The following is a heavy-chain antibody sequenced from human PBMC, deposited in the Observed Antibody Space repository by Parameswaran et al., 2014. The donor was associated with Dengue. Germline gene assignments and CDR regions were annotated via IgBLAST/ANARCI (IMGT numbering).Heavy chain of an antibody. CDR2: MNPNSGNT. J-gene: IGHJ6*04. CDR3: ARVRLAARRYYYYGMDV. D-gene: IGHD6-6*01. V-gene: IGHV1-8*01. Sequence: WVRQAPGQGLEWMGWMNPNSGNTGYAQKFQGRVTMTRNTSISTAYMELSSLRSEDTAVYYCARVRLAARRYYYYGMDVWAKDHGHRLL.